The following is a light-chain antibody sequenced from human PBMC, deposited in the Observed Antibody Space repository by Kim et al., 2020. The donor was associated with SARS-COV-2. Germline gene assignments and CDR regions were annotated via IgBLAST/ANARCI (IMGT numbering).Light chain of an antibody. CDR1: QSVSSN. CDR3: QQYYNWPYT. J-gene: IGKJ2*01. Sequence: SVAPGERATLSCRASQSVSSNLAWYQQKPGQAPRLLIYGASTRATGIPARFSGSGSGTEFTLTISSLQSEDFAVYFCQQYYNWPYTFGQGTKLEI. V-gene: IGKV3-15*01. CDR2: GAS.